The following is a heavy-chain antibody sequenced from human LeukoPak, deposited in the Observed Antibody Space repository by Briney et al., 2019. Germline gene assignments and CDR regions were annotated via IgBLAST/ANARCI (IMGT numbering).Heavy chain of an antibody. CDR1: GYTLTSYG. Sequence: ASVKDSCKASGYTLTSYGISWVRQAPGQGLDWMGRISAYNGNTNYAQRLQGRVTMTTDTSTSTAYMELRSLRSDDTAVYYCARVTGRFRYDSSGYLLIGDYFDYWGQGTLVTVSS. CDR2: ISAYNGNT. J-gene: IGHJ4*02. D-gene: IGHD3-22*01. CDR3: ARVTGRFRYDSSGYLLIGDYFDY. V-gene: IGHV1-18*01.